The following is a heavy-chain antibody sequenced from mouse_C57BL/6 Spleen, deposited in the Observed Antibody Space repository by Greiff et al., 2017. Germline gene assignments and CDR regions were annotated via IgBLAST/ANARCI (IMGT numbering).Heavy chain of an antibody. CDR1: GYTFTDYN. V-gene: IGHV1-18*01. CDR2: INPNNGGT. J-gene: IGHJ4*01. CDR3: ARSDYSY. D-gene: IGHD2-12*01. Sequence: DVKLQESGPELVKPGASVKIPCKASGYTFTDYNMDWVKQSHGKSLEWIGDINPNNGGTIYNQKFKGKATLTVDKSSSTAYMELRSLTSEDTAVYYCARSDYSYWGQGTSVTVSS.